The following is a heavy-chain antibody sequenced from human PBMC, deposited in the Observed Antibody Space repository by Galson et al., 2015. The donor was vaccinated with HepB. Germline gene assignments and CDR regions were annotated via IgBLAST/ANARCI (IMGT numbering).Heavy chain of an antibody. Sequence: SLRLSCAASGFSFRDTAMHWVRQAPGRGLEYVSVISTKGRQTCYADSVKGRFTISRDNSKSTLYLQMNSLRAEDTAVYYCARVGVSSGRAFDIWGQGTMVTVSS. D-gene: IGHD3-10*01. CDR2: ISTKGRQT. J-gene: IGHJ3*02. CDR3: ARVGVSSGRAFDI. V-gene: IGHV3-64*04. CDR1: GFSFRDTA.